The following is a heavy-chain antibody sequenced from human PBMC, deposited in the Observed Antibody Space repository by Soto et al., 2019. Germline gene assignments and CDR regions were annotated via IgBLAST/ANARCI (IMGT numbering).Heavy chain of an antibody. Sequence: GGSLRLSCAASGFTFSNAWMSWVRQAPGKGLEWVGRITSKTDGGTTDYAAPVKGRFTISRDDSKNTLYLQMNSLKTEDTAVYYCTTAVVPAARKKKDWFDPWGQGTLVTVSS. D-gene: IGHD2-2*01. CDR3: TTAVVPAARKKKDWFDP. V-gene: IGHV3-15*01. J-gene: IGHJ5*02. CDR2: ITSKTDGGTT. CDR1: GFTFSNAW.